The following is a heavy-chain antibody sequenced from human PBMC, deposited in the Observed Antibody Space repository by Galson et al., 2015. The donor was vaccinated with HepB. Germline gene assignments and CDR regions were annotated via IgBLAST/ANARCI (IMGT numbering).Heavy chain of an antibody. CDR3: ESELAGSYFFDY. CDR1: GDTFTYYW. V-gene: IGHV1-46*01. D-gene: IGHD3-10*01. Sequence: SVKVSCKASGDTFTYYWLHWVRQAPGQGLEWMATINPSSGTTGYAQKFQGRVTVTRDTSTSTIYMELSSLRSEDTALYYCESELAGSYFFDYWGQGTLVTVSS. J-gene: IGHJ4*02. CDR2: INPSSGTT.